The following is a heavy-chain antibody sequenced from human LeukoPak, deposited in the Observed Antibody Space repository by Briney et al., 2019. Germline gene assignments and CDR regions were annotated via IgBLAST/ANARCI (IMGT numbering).Heavy chain of an antibody. CDR3: AGAPRIFDCLDY. D-gene: IGHD3-9*01. CDR2: INSDGSST. Sequence: GGSLRLSCAASGFTFSSYWMHWVRQAPGKGLVWVSRINSDGSSTSYADSVKGRFTISRDNAKNTLYLQMNSLRAEDTAVYYCAGAPRIFDCLDYWGQGTLVTVSS. J-gene: IGHJ4*02. CDR1: GFTFSSYW. V-gene: IGHV3-74*01.